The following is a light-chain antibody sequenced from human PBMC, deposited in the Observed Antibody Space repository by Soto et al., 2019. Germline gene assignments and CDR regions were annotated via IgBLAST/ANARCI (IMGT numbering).Light chain of an antibody. Sequence: QSVLTQAPSASGTPGQRVTISCSGSSSNIGSDSVNWYQQLPGTAPKLLIYNNNQRPSGVPDRFSGSKSGTAASLAISGLQSEDEDDYYCAAWDDSLNGVVFGGGTQLTV. CDR1: SSNIGSDS. V-gene: IGLV1-44*01. CDR3: AAWDDSLNGVV. J-gene: IGLJ2*01. CDR2: NNN.